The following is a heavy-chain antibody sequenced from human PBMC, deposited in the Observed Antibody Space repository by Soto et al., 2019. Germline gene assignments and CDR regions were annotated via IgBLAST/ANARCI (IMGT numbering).Heavy chain of an antibody. J-gene: IGHJ5*02. Sequence: GGSLRLSCAASGFTFSSYDMHWVRQATGKGLEWVSAIGTAGDTYYPGSVKGRFTISRENAKNSLYLQMNSLRAGDTAVYYCARAGMNGSGWYGVWWFDPWGQGTLVTVSS. V-gene: IGHV3-13*01. CDR1: GFTFSSYD. CDR2: IGTAGDT. D-gene: IGHD6-19*01. CDR3: ARAGMNGSGWYGVWWFDP.